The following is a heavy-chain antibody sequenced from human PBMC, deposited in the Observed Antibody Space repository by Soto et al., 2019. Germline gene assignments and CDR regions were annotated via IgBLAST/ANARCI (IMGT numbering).Heavy chain of an antibody. J-gene: IGHJ4*02. CDR3: AKERLGELSFFDY. V-gene: IGHV3-30*18. CDR1: GFTFCSYG. Sequence: GGSLRLSCAASGFTFCSYGMHWVRQAPGKGLEWVAVISYDGSNKYYADSVKGRFTISRDNSKHTLYLQMNSLRAEDTAVYYCAKERLGELSFFDYWGQGTLVTVSS. D-gene: IGHD3-16*02. CDR2: ISYDGSNK.